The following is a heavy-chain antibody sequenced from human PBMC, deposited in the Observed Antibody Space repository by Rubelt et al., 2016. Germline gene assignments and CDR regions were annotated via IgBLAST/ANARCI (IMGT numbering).Heavy chain of an antibody. D-gene: IGHD4-17*01. J-gene: IGHJ5*02. CDR1: GYSFTSYW. CDR2: IYPGDFDT. V-gene: IGHV5-51*01. CDR3: ARVTTVTNDNWFDP. Sequence: EVQLVQSGAEVKKPGESLKISCKGSGYSFTSYWIGWVRQMPGKGLEWMGIIYPGDFDTRYSPAFHAQGTISADKSISTAYLQWSSLKASDTAMYYCARVTTVTNDNWFDPWGQGTLVTVSS.